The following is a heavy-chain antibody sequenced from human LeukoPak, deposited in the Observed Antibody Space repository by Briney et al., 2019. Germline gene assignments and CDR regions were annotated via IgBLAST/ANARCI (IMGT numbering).Heavy chain of an antibody. CDR3: AKNDLQSYYDSSGYFDY. V-gene: IGHV3-23*01. J-gene: IGHJ4*02. CDR1: GFTFSSYA. D-gene: IGHD3-22*01. Sequence: GGSLRLSCAASGFTFSSYALTWVRQAPGKGLEWVSAISGSGGSTYYADSAKGRFTISRDNSKNTLYLQMSSLRAEDTAVYYCAKNDLQSYYDSSGYFDYWGQGTLVTVSS. CDR2: ISGSGGST.